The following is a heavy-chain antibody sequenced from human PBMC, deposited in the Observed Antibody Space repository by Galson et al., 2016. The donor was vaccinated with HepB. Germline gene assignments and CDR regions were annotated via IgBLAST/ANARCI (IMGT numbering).Heavy chain of an antibody. CDR1: GGSISSGHHY. Sequence: TLSLTCTVSGGSISSGHHYWTWVRQRPETGLEWMGFLYNNGRPSYNPSLKSRLAISLDRSKNQFSLRLTSVTAADTATYYCARVGGTYSAVWGTDPYYGLDLWGQGTLVFVSS. CDR3: ARVGGTYSAVWGTDPYYGLDL. J-gene: IGHJ5*02. CDR2: LYNNGRP. V-gene: IGHV4-31*03. D-gene: IGHD3-16*01.